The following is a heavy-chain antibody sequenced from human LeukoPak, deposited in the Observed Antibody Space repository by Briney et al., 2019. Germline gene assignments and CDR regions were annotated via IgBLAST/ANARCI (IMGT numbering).Heavy chain of an antibody. Sequence: ASVKVSCKTSGYTFTRFYLHWVRQAPGQGLQWMGVINPSGGSTRYAQKFQGRVAMTRDMSTSTVYMELSSLRFEDTAVYYCARDIVIVPDTITEVSSYYYYYMDVWGKGTTVTVSS. CDR3: ARDIVIVPDTITEVSSYYYYYMDV. J-gene: IGHJ6*03. CDR2: INPSGGST. CDR1: GYTFTRFY. D-gene: IGHD2-2*01. V-gene: IGHV1-46*01.